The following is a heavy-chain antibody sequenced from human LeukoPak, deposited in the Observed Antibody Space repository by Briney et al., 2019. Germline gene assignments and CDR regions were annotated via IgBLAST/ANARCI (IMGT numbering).Heavy chain of an antibody. D-gene: IGHD3-16*01. CDR3: TRVNLRGGRYNWFDP. Sequence: SVKVSCKTSGGTFRSHIFSWVRQAPGQGLEWMGRIIPVIDSAKYAQKFQDRITITADTSTGTAYLHLTSLTSEDTAIYYCTRVNLRGGRYNWFDPWGQGTLVTVSS. CDR2: IIPVIDSA. CDR1: GGTFRSHI. V-gene: IGHV1-69*08. J-gene: IGHJ5*02.